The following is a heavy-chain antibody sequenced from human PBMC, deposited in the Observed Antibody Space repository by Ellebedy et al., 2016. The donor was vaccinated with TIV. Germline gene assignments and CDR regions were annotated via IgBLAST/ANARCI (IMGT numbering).Heavy chain of an antibody. D-gene: IGHD2-21*02. V-gene: IGHV4-59*01. Sequence: MPSETLSLTCTVSGGSISSYYWSWIRQPPGKGLEWIGYIYYSGSTNYNPSLKSRVTISVDTSKNQFSLKLSSVTAADTAVYYCASCGGDCYGWYFDLWGRGTLVTVSS. J-gene: IGHJ2*01. CDR3: ASCGGDCYGWYFDL. CDR2: IYYSGST. CDR1: GGSISSYY.